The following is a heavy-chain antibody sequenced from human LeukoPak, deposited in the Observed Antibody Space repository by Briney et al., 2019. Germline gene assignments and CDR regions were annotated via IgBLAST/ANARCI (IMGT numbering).Heavy chain of an antibody. CDR2: IYSGGST. Sequence: PGGSLRLSCAASGFTVSSNYMSWVRQAPGKGLEWVSVIYSGGSTYYADSVKGRFTISRDNSKNTLYLQMNSLRAEDTAVYYCARHLSSGIQLWFSFDYWGQGTLVTVSS. D-gene: IGHD5-18*01. J-gene: IGHJ4*02. CDR1: GFTVSSNY. CDR3: ARHLSSGIQLWFSFDY. V-gene: IGHV3-53*01.